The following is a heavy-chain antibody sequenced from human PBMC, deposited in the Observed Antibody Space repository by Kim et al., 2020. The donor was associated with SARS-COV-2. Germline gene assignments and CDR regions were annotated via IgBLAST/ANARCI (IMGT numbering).Heavy chain of an antibody. J-gene: IGHJ5*02. CDR3: ARTYYYDTGFDP. CDR2: IYYSGST. V-gene: IGHV4-31*03. Sequence: SETLSLTCTVSGGSISSGGYYWSWIRQHPGKGLEWIGYIYYSGSTYYNPSLKSRVTISVDTSKNQFSLKLSSVTAADTAVYYCARTYYYDTGFDPWGQGTLVTVSS. D-gene: IGHD3-22*01. CDR1: GGSISSGGYY.